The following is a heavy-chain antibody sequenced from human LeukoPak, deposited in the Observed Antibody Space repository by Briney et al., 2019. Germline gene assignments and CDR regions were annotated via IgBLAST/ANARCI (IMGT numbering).Heavy chain of an antibody. Sequence: SETLSLTCTVSGGSISSGGYYWSWIRQPPGKGLEWIGYIYHSGSTYYNPSLKSRVTISVDRSKNQFSLKLSSVTAADTAVYYCARGSGRYPYYFDHWGQGTLVTVSS. D-gene: IGHD1-26*01. CDR1: GGSISSGGYY. CDR2: IYHSGST. CDR3: ARGSGRYPYYFDH. J-gene: IGHJ4*02. V-gene: IGHV4-30-2*01.